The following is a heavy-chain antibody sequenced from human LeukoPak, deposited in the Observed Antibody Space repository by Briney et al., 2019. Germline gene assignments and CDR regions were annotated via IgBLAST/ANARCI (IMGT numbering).Heavy chain of an antibody. V-gene: IGHV1-24*01. D-gene: IGHD5-18*01. Sequence: GASVTVSCKVSGYTLTELSMHWVRQAPGKGLEWMGGFDPEDGETIYAQKFQGRVTMTEDTSTDTAYMELSSLRSEDTAVYYCATAALGSYGCSPTIPLDIWGQGTMVTVSA. J-gene: IGHJ3*02. CDR1: GYTLTELS. CDR3: ATAALGSYGCSPTIPLDI. CDR2: FDPEDGET.